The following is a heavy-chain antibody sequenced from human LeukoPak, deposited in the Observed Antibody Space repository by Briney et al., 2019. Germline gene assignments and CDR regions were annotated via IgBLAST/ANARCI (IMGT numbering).Heavy chain of an antibody. V-gene: IGHV3-21*01. D-gene: IGHD1-7*01. Sequence: GVSLRLSCAASGVTFSSYSMNWVRQAPGKGLEWVSSISSSSSYIYYADSVRGRFTISRDNAKNSLYLQMNSLRAEDTAVYYCARWDYAPTNWYFDLWGRGTLVTVSS. CDR3: ARWDYAPTNWYFDL. J-gene: IGHJ2*01. CDR1: GVTFSSYS. CDR2: ISSSSSYI.